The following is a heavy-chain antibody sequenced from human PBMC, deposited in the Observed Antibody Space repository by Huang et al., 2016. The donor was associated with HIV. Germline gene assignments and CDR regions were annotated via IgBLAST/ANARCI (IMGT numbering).Heavy chain of an antibody. Sequence: QLQLQVSGPGLVKPSETLSLTCTVSGGSISSSSYYWGWIRQPPGKGLEWIGTIYCGGSTDYTPSLKGRVTISVDTSKNQFSLKLSSVTAADAAVYYCARHERWAMVRGVPQWGFDYWGQGTLVTVSS. CDR3: ARHERWAMVRGVPQWGFDY. CDR1: GGSISSSSYY. D-gene: IGHD3-10*01. J-gene: IGHJ4*02. V-gene: IGHV4-39*01. CDR2: IYCGGST.